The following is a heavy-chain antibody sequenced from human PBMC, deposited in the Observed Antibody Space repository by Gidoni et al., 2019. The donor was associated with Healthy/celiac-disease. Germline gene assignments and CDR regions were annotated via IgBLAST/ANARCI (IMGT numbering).Heavy chain of an antibody. CDR1: GYTLTELS. D-gene: IGHD1-26*01. J-gene: IGHJ6*03. V-gene: IGHV1-24*01. CDR3: AASDGSPSGWYYYYYMDV. Sequence: QVQLVQSGAEVKKPGASVKVSCKVSGYTLTELSMHWVRQAPGKGLEWMGGFDPEDGETIYAQKFQGRVTMTEDTSTDTAYMELSSLRSEDTAVYYCAASDGSPSGWYYYYYMDVWGKGTTVTVSS. CDR2: FDPEDGET.